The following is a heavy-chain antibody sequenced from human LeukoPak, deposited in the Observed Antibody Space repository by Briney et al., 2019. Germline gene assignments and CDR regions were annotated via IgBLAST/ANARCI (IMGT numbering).Heavy chain of an antibody. CDR2: INPNSGGT. CDR1: GYTFTGYY. D-gene: IGHD3-10*01. CDR3: ARPRITMVRGVISAYGY. V-gene: IGHV1-2*02. Sequence: GASVKVSCKTSGYTFTGYYMHWVRQAPGQGLEWMGWINPNSGGTNYAQKFQGRVTMTRDTSISTAYMELSRLRSDDTAVYYCARPRITMVRGVISAYGYWGQGTLVTVSS. J-gene: IGHJ4*02.